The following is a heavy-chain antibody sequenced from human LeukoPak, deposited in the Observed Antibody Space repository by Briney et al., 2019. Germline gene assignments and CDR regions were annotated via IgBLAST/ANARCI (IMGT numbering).Heavy chain of an antibody. J-gene: IGHJ4*02. D-gene: IGHD1-26*01. V-gene: IGHV3-66*01. CDR3: ARSSGNYLIFDF. CDR1: GFTVSSNY. Sequence: PGGSLRLSYAASGFTVSSNYMSWVRQAPGKGLEWVSVLYSGGTTYYADSVKGRFSISRDDSKNTLYLQLNSLRAEDTAVYYCARSSGNYLIFDFWGQGTLVTVSS. CDR2: LYSGGTT.